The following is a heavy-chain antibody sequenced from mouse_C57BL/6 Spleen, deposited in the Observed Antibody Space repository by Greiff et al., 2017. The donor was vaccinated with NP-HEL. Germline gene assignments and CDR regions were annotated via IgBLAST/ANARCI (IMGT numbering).Heavy chain of an antibody. CDR2: IDPETGGT. CDR3: TKGKYSNYVAWFAY. V-gene: IGHV1-15*01. CDR1: GYTFTDYE. J-gene: IGHJ3*01. D-gene: IGHD2-5*01. Sequence: QVQLQQSGAELVRPGASVTLSCKASGYTFTDYEMHWVKQTPVHGLEWIGAIDPETGGTAYNQKFKGKAILTADKSSSTAYMELRSLTSEDSAVYYCTKGKYSNYVAWFAYWGQGTLVTVSA.